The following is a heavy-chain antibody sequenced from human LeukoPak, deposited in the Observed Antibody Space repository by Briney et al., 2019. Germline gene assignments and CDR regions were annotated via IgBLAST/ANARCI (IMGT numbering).Heavy chain of an antibody. D-gene: IGHD3-9*01. V-gene: IGHV3-21*01. J-gene: IGHJ4*02. CDR1: GFTFNTYT. CDR2: ISSSSSYI. CDR3: ARGPEARYYDILTGYYPNDY. Sequence: GGSLRLSCAASGFTFNTYTMNWVRQAPGKGLEWVSSISSSSSYIYYADSVKGRFTISRDNAKNSLYLQMNSLRAEDTAVYYCARGPEARYYDILTGYYPNDYWGQGTLVTVSS.